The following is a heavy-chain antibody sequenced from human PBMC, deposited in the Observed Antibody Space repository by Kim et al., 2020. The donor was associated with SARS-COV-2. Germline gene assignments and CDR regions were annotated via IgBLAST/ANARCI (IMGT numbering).Heavy chain of an antibody. Sequence: TETLSLTCTVSGGSISSSSYYWGWIRQPPGKGLEWIGSIYYSGSTYYNPSLKSRVTISVDTSKNQFSLKLSSVTAADTAVYYCARDHHGRYDSSGYYLDSSGMDVWGQGTTVTVSS. J-gene: IGHJ6*02. V-gene: IGHV4-39*07. CDR2: IYYSGST. CDR3: ARDHHGRYDSSGYYLDSSGMDV. CDR1: GGSISSSSYY. D-gene: IGHD3-22*01.